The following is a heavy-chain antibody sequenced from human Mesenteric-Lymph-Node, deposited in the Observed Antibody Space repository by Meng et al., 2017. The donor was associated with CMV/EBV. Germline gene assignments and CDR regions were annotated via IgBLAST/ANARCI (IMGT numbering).Heavy chain of an antibody. D-gene: IGHD3-10*01. Sequence: GESLKISCVASGFTFSNYNVNWVRQAPGKGLEWVAFISSSGTYTYYADSVKGRFTISRDNAKNPLYLQMNSLRAEDTAVYYCARDITQDHFDYWGQGTLVTVSS. CDR3: ARDITQDHFDY. CDR1: GFTFSNYN. J-gene: IGHJ4*02. CDR2: ISSSGTYT. V-gene: IGHV3-21*01.